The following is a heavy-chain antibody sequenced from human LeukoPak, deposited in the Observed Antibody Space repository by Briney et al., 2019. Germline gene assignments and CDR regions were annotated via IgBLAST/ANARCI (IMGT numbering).Heavy chain of an antibody. CDR1: GFTFSSYS. CDR2: ITSSGRYI. J-gene: IGHJ4*02. D-gene: IGHD1-26*01. CDR3: ARGKSGSYGTKGY. V-gene: IGHV3-21*01. Sequence: GGSLRLSCAASGFTFSSYSMNWVRQAPGKGLEWVSSITSSGRYIYYADSVKGRFTISRDNSENSLYLQMNSLRVEDTAVYYCARGKSGSYGTKGYWGQGTLVTVSS.